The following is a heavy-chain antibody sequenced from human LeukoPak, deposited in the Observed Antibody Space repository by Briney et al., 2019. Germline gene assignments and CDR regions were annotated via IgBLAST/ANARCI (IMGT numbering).Heavy chain of an antibody. Sequence: TGGSLRLSCAASGFTFSSYWMSWVRQAPGKGLEWVANIKQDGSEKYYVDSVKGRFTISRDNSKNTLYLQMNSLRAEDTAVYYCAKTKSRERVLRYFDWLAVASDAFDIWGQGTMVTVSS. CDR2: IKQDGSEK. CDR1: GFTFSSYW. D-gene: IGHD3-9*01. V-gene: IGHV3-7*03. J-gene: IGHJ3*02. CDR3: AKTKSRERVLRYFDWLAVASDAFDI.